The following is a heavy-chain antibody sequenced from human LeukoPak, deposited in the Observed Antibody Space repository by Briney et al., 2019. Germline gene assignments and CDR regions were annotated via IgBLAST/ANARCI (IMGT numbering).Heavy chain of an antibody. J-gene: IGHJ4*02. V-gene: IGHV4-59*01. Sequence: PSETLSLTCTVSGGPISSYYWSWIRQPPGKGLEWIGYIYYSGSTNYNPSLKSRVTISVDTSKNQFSLKLSSVTAADTAVYYCARAYCGGDCYSPYYFDYWGQGTLVTVSS. CDR2: IYYSGST. CDR3: ARAYCGGDCYSPYYFDY. D-gene: IGHD2-21*02. CDR1: GGPISSYY.